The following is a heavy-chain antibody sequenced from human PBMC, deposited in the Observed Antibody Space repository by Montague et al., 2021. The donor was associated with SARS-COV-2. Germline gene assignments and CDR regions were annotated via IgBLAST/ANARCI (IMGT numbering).Heavy chain of an antibody. CDR1: GGSISSYY. V-gene: IGHV4-59*12. J-gene: IGHJ6*02. CDR3: ARDTASYGMDV. CDR2: IYYSGST. D-gene: IGHD4-17*01. Sequence: SETLSLTCTVSGGSISSYYWSWIRQPPGKGLEWIGYIYYSGSTNYNPSLKSRVTISVDKSKNQFSLKLSSVTAADTAVYYCARDTASYGMDVWGQGTTVTVSS.